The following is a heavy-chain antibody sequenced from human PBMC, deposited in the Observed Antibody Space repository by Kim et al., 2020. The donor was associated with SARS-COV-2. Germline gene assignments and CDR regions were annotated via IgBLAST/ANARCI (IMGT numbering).Heavy chain of an antibody. V-gene: IGHV1-18*01. D-gene: IGHD3-10*01. CDR2: ISAYNGNT. CDR3: ARDYGSGSYYLPLADYYYGMDV. J-gene: IGHJ6*02. Sequence: ASVKVSCKASGYTFTSYGISWLRQAPGQGLEWMGWISAYNGNTNYAQKLQGRVTMTTDTSTSTAYMELRSLRSDDTAVYYCARDYGSGSYYLPLADYYYGMDVWGQGTTVTVSS. CDR1: GYTFTSYG.